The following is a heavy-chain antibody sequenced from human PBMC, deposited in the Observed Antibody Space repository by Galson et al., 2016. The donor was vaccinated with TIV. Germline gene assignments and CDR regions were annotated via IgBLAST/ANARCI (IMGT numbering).Heavy chain of an antibody. Sequence: SVKVSCKASGGTLNSYTISWVRLAPGQGLEWMGRIIPIIGIGNSAKKFQGRVTITADKSTSTVYMELSSLRSEDTAAYYCARASTGNYYNAPDCWGQGSLITVAS. CDR1: GGTLNSYT. CDR3: ARASTGNYYNAPDC. D-gene: IGHD3-10*01. V-gene: IGHV1-69*02. CDR2: IIPIIGIG. J-gene: IGHJ4*02.